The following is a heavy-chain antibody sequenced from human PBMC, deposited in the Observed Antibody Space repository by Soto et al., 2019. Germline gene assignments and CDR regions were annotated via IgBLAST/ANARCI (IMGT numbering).Heavy chain of an antibody. D-gene: IGHD6-13*01. CDR2: INDIGST. V-gene: IGHV4-34*02. J-gene: IGHJ4*02. CDR3: ARRTASGWFFDS. CDR1: GGSFSGSY. Sequence: QVQLQQWGAGLLKPSETLSLTCAVYGGSFSGSYWSWIRQSPGKGLEWIGEINDIGSTNYNSSLKSRVTISVDTSKNQFSLKLRSVTAADTAVYYSARRTASGWFFDSWGRGNLVIVSS.